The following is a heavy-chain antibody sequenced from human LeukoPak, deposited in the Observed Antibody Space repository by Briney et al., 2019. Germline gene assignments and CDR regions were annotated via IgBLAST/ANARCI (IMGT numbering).Heavy chain of an antibody. CDR3: ANRPDYYDSSGRTPDY. J-gene: IGHJ4*02. CDR1: GFTFSSYA. CDR2: ISGSGGST. D-gene: IGHD3-22*01. Sequence: GGSLRLSCTASGFTFSSYAMSWVRQAPGKGLEWVSAISGSGGSTYYADSVKGRFTISRDNSKNTLYLQMNSLRAEDTAVYYCANRPDYYDSSGRTPDYWGQGTLVTVSS. V-gene: IGHV3-23*01.